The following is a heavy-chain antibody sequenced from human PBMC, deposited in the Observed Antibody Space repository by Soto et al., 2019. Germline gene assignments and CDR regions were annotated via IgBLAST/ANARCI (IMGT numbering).Heavy chain of an antibody. D-gene: IGHD6-19*01. Sequence: QVQLVESGGGVVQPGRSLRLSCAASGFTFSSYGMHWVRQAPGKGLEWVAVISYDGSNKYYADSVKGRFIISRDNSKNTLYLQMNSLRAEDTAVYYCAKDRGSGWDGIYYYGMEVWGQGTTVTVSS. CDR1: GFTFSSYG. J-gene: IGHJ6*02. CDR2: ISYDGSNK. V-gene: IGHV3-30*18. CDR3: AKDRGSGWDGIYYYGMEV.